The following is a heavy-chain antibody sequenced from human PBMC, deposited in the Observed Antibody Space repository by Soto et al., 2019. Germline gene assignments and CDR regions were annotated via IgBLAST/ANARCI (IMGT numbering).Heavy chain of an antibody. J-gene: IGHJ6*02. CDR2: IIPIFGTA. CDR3: ARDLLAYCSGCYYYYYGMDV. V-gene: IGHV1-69*13. Sequence: GASVKVSCKASGGTFSSYAISWVRQAPGQGLEWMGGIIPIFGTANYAQKFQGRVTITADESTSTAYMELSSLRSEDTAVYYCARDLLAYCSGCYYYYYGMDVWGQGTTVTVSS. CDR1: GGTFSSYA. D-gene: IGHD2-15*01.